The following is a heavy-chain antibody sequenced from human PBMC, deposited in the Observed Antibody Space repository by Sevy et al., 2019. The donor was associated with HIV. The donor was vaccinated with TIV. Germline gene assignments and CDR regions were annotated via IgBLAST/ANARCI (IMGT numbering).Heavy chain of an antibody. CDR2: INPKSGGT. CDR3: ASALQAVAVPDY. V-gene: IGHV1-2*02. CDR1: GYTFTDYY. D-gene: IGHD6-19*01. Sequence: ASVKVSCKTSGYTFTDYYIHWVRQAPGQGLEWMGLINPKSGGTNYAQNFQGRVTMTRDTSITTAYMELSRLISGDTALYYCASALQAVAVPDYWGQGTLVTVSS. J-gene: IGHJ4*02.